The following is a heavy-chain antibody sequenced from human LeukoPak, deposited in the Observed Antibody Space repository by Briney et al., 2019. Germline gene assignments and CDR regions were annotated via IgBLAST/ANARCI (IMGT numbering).Heavy chain of an antibody. J-gene: IGHJ4*02. Sequence: PSETLSLTCAVYGGSFSGYYRSWIRQPPGKGLEWIGYIYYSGSTNYNPSLKSRVTISVDTSKNQFSLRLSSVTAADTAVYYCARVTGYVMEDYFDYWGQGTLVTVSS. CDR1: GGSFSGYY. V-gene: IGHV4-59*01. CDR2: IYYSGST. CDR3: ARVTGYVMEDYFDY. D-gene: IGHD6-13*01.